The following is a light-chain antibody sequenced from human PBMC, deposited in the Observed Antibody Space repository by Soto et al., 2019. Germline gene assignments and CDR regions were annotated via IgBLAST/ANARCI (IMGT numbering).Light chain of an antibody. J-gene: IGLJ3*02. CDR2: DVS. CDR1: SSDVGGYNY. CDR3: SSYTSTTAVV. Sequence: QSALTQPASVSGSPGQSITISCTGTSSDVGGYNYVSWYQQHPGKAPKLMIYDVSSRPSGVSNRFSGSKSGITASLTISGLPAEEEADYYCSSYTSTTAVVFGGGTKLTVL. V-gene: IGLV2-14*03.